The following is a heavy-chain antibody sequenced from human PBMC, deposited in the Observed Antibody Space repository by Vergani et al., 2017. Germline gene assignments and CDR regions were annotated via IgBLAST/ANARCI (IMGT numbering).Heavy chain of an antibody. CDR1: GFTFSSYG. D-gene: IGHD3-10*01. J-gene: IGHJ4*02. Sequence: QVHLVESGGGVVQPGGSLRLSCAASGFTFSSYGMNWVRQAPGKGLEWVAFRRYDGSNKYYADSVKGRFTISRDNSKNTLYLQMNSLRAEHTAVCYCANLWFGELSGDYFDYWGQGTLVTVSS. V-gene: IGHV3-30*02. CDR3: ANLWFGELSGDYFDY. CDR2: RRYDGSNK.